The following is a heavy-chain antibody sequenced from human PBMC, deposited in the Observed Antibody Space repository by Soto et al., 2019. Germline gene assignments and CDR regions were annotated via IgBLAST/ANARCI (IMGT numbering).Heavy chain of an antibody. CDR1: GFTFDDYA. Sequence: EVQLVESGGGLVQPGRSLRLSCAASGFTFDDYAMHWVRQAPGKGLEWVSGISWNSGSIGYADSVKGRFTISRDNAKNSLYLQMNSLRAEDTALYYCAKDSSHVVVTATFDYWGQGTLVTVSS. V-gene: IGHV3-9*01. D-gene: IGHD2-21*02. CDR2: ISWNSGSI. CDR3: AKDSSHVVVTATFDY. J-gene: IGHJ4*02.